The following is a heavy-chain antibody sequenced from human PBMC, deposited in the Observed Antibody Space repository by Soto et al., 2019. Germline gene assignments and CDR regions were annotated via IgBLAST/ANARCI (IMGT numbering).Heavy chain of an antibody. CDR2: ISAYNGNT. V-gene: IGHV1-18*01. D-gene: IGHD3-3*01. Sequence: QVQLVQSGAEVKKPGASVKVSCKASGYTFTSYGISWVRQAPGQWLEWMGWISAYNGNTNYAQKLQGRVTMTTDTSTSTACMELSSLRSDDTPVYYCARVLSSGGITIFGVAMSRGYYYMDVWGKGTTVTVSS. J-gene: IGHJ6*03. CDR1: GYTFTSYG. CDR3: ARVLSSGGITIFGVAMSRGYYYMDV.